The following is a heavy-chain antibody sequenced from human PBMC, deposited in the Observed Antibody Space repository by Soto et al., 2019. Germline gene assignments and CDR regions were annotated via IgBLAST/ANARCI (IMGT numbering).Heavy chain of an antibody. J-gene: IGHJ4*02. V-gene: IGHV3-30-3*01. CDR3: AREGFSGYYPFDY. CDR2: ISYDGSNK. CDR1: GFTFSSYA. D-gene: IGHD3-22*01. Sequence: GGSLRLSCAASGFTFSSYAMHWVRQAPGKGLEWVAVISYDGSNKYYADSVKGRFTISRDNSKNTLYLQMNSLRAEDTAVYYCAREGFSGYYPFDYWGQGTLVTVSS.